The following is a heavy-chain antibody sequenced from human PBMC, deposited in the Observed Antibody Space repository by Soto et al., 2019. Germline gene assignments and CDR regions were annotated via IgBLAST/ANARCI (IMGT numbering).Heavy chain of an antibody. CDR3: ARSGDNYNRLDY. J-gene: IGHJ4*02. V-gene: IGHV3-11*06. CDR1: GFTFSGYY. CDR2: SSNSGTFS. D-gene: IGHD1-1*01. Sequence: GGSLRLSCEGSGFTFSGYYISWIRQAPGKGLEWISYSSNSGTFSRYADSVKGRFSISRDNTKNLLYLQMNSLRAEDTAVYYCARSGDNYNRLDYWGQGTPVTVSS.